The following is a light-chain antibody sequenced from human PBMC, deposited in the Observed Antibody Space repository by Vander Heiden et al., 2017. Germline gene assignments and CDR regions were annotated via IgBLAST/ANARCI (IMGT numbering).Light chain of an antibody. CDR3: CSFAGTYRFV. J-gene: IGLJ1*01. V-gene: IGLV2-11*01. Sequence: QSALTQPRPVSGSPGQSLTISCTATSSDGGGYNYVSWYQRHPGKAPKLMIYDVSKWPSGVPDRFSGSRSGNTASLTISGLQAEDEADYYCCSFAGTYRFVFGTGTKVIVL. CDR2: DVS. CDR1: SSDGGGYNY.